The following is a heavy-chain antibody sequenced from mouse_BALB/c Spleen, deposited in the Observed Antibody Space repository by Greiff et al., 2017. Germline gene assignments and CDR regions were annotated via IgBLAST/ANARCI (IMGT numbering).Heavy chain of an antibody. D-gene: IGHD2-1*01. CDR2: ISYSGST. CDR3: ARVGDYGNCSFAY. CDR1: GDSITSGY. V-gene: IGHV3-8*02. Sequence: VQLKESGPSLVKPSQTLSLTCSVTGDSITSGYWNWIRKFPGNKLEYMGYISYSGSTYYNPSLKSRISITRDTSKNQYYLQLNSVTTEDTATYYCARVGDYGNCSFAYWGQGTLVTVSA. J-gene: IGHJ3*01.